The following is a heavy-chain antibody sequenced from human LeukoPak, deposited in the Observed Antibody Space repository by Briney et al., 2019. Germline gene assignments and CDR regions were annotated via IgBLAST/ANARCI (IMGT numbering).Heavy chain of an antibody. CDR2: IYSGGST. D-gene: IGHD2-2*01. CDR1: GFTVSSNY. J-gene: IGHJ6*02. V-gene: IGHV3-53*04. CDR3: ARDRIVVVPAASDYYYYGMDV. Sequence: PGGSLRLSCAASGFTVSSNYMSWVRQAPGKGLEWVSVIYSGGSTYYADSVKGRFTISRHNSKNTLYLQMNSLRAEDTAVYYCARDRIVVVPAASDYYYYGMDVRGQGTTVTVSS.